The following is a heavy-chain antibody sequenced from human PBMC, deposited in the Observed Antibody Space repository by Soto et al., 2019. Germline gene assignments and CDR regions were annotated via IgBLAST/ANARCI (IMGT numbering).Heavy chain of an antibody. J-gene: IGHJ2*01. Sequence: QVQLVESGGGVVQPGRSLRLSCAASGFTFSSYAMHWVRQAPGKGLEWVAVISYDGSNKYFADSVKGRFTISRDNSKSRLYLQMNSLRAEDTAVYYWARGRGSMVRGWYFDLWGRGTLVTVSS. D-gene: IGHD3-10*01. CDR1: GFTFSSYA. CDR2: ISYDGSNK. CDR3: ARGRGSMVRGWYFDL. V-gene: IGHV3-30-3*01.